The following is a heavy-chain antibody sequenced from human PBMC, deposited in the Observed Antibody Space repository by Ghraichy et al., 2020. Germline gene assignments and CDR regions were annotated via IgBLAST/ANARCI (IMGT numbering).Heavy chain of an antibody. V-gene: IGHV3-23*01. CDR1: GFTFSSYA. D-gene: IGHD2-2*01. CDR3: AKQPLPYCSSTSCYPPDI. J-gene: IGHJ3*02. Sequence: GESLNISCAASGFTFSSYAMSWVRQAPGKGLEWVSAISGSGGSTYYADSVKGRFTISRDNSKNTLYLQMNSLRAEDTAVYYCAKQPLPYCSSTSCYPPDIWGQGTMVTVSS. CDR2: ISGSGGST.